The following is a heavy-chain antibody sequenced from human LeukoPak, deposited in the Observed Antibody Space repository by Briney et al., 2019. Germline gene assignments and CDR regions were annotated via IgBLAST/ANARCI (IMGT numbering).Heavy chain of an antibody. CDR2: IYYSGST. CDR3: ARGEVGYCSSTSCYAFDI. Sequence: SETLSLTCTVSGGSISSSSYYWGWIRQPPGKGLEWIGSIYYSGSTYYNPSLKSRVTISVDTSKNQFSLKLSSVTAADTAVYYCARGEVGYCSSTSCYAFDIWGQGTMVTVSS. D-gene: IGHD2-2*01. CDR1: GGSISSSSYY. J-gene: IGHJ3*02. V-gene: IGHV4-39*01.